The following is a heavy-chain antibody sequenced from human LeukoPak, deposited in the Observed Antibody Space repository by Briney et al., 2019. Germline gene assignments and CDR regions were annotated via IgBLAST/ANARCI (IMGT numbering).Heavy chain of an antibody. J-gene: IGHJ4*02. Sequence: PGGSLRLSCAASGFTFSSYAMHWVRQAPGKGLEWVAVISYDGSNKYYADSVKGRFTISRDNSKNTLYLQMNSLRAEDTAVYYCARPVLLWFGGGFDYWGQGTLVTVSS. CDR2: ISYDGSNK. V-gene: IGHV3-30-3*01. D-gene: IGHD3-10*01. CDR1: GFTFSSYA. CDR3: ARPVLLWFGGGFDY.